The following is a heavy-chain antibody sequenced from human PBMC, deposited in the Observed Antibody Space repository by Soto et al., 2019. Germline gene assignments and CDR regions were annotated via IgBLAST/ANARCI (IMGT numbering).Heavy chain of an antibody. Sequence: PSETLSLTCTVSGGSVSSGSYYWSWIRQPPGKGLEWIGYIYYSGSTNYNPSLKSRVTISVDTSKNQFSLKLSSVTAADTAVYYCARRLTSYYGMDVWGQGTTVTVSS. V-gene: IGHV4-61*01. CDR1: GGSVSSGSYY. D-gene: IGHD3-10*01. CDR2: IYYSGST. J-gene: IGHJ6*02. CDR3: ARRLTSYYGMDV.